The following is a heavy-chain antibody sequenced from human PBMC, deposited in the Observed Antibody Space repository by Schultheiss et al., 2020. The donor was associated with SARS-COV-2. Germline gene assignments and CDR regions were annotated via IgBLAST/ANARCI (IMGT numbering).Heavy chain of an antibody. V-gene: IGHV4-34*01. J-gene: IGHJ4*02. CDR1: GGSFSGYY. CDR3: ARGHPLKWLRSPGRFDY. Sequence: SETLSLTCAVYGGSFSGYYWSWIRQPPGKGLEWIGEINHSGSTNYNPSLKSRVTISVDRSKNQFSLKMRSVTAADTAVYNCARGHPLKWLRSPGRFDYWGQGTLVTVSS. CDR2: INHSGST. D-gene: IGHD5-12*01.